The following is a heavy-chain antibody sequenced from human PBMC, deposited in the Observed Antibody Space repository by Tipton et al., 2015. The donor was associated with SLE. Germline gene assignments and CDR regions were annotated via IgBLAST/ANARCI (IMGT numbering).Heavy chain of an antibody. J-gene: IGHJ3*02. V-gene: IGHV4-4*07. CDR1: GGSISSYY. CDR3: ATQQPLGSSGWYGPPDAFDI. D-gene: IGHD6-19*01. CDR2: IYTSGST. Sequence: TLSLTCTVSGGSISSYYWSWIRQPAGKGLEWIGRIYTSGSTNYNPSLKSRVTMSVDTSKNQFSLKLSSVTAADTAVYYCATQQPLGSSGWYGPPDAFDIWGQGTMVTVSS.